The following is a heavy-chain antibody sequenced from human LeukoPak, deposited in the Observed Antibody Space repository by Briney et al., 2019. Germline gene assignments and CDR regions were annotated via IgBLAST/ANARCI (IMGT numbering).Heavy chain of an antibody. V-gene: IGHV4-59*08. CDR3: ARQGGDGAFDI. D-gene: IGHD3-16*01. Sequence: PSETLSLTCTVSGGSISSYYWSWIRQPPGKGLEWIGYIYYSGSTNYNPSLKSRVTISVDTSKNQFSLRLSSVTAADTAVYYCARQGGDGAFDIWGQGTMVTASS. CDR2: IYYSGST. CDR1: GGSISSYY. J-gene: IGHJ3*02.